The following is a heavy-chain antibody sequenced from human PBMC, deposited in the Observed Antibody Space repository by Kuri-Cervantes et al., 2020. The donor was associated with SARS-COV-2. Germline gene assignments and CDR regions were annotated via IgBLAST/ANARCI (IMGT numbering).Heavy chain of an antibody. V-gene: IGHV3-74*01. CDR2: INPDGSYT. D-gene: IGHD1-1*01. J-gene: IGHJ4*02. CDR1: GFTFSGHW. CDR3: VRDGDHWNFDY. Sequence: GESLKISCAASGFTFSGHWIHWVRQAPGEGLVWVSRINPDGSYTNNADSVKGRFTLSRDNAKNMLFLQMNSLRAEDTAVYYCVRDGDHWNFDYWGQGNLVTVSS.